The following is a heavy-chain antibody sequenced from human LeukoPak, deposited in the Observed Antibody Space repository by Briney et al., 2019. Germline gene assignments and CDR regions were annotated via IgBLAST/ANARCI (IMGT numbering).Heavy chain of an antibody. CDR1: GFTVSSNS. D-gene: IGHD3-22*01. CDR3: ARRAGDYSHPYDY. Sequence: GGSLRLSCTVSGFTVSSNSMSWVRQAPGKGLEWVSFIYSGGNTHNSDSVKGRFTISRDNSKNTLYLQMNSLRAEDTAVYYCARRAGDYSHPYDYWGQGILVTVSS. CDR2: IYSGGNT. V-gene: IGHV3-53*01. J-gene: IGHJ4*02.